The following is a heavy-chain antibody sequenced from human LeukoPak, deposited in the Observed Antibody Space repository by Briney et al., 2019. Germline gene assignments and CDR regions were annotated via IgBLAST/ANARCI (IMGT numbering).Heavy chain of an antibody. CDR3: VKDWDRGWYSFDC. V-gene: IGHV3-64D*09. CDR1: GYTLTGYA. J-gene: IGHJ4*02. Sequence: GESLRLSRAASGYTLTGYALQWVPDTPRKGLESVSAISSNGGSTSYADSVKGRFTISRDNSKNTLYLQMSSLRTENTAVYYCVKDWDRGWYSFDCWGQGNLVTVSS. D-gene: IGHD6-19*01. CDR2: ISSNGGST.